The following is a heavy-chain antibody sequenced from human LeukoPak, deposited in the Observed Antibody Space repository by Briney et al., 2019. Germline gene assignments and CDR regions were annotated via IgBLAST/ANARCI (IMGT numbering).Heavy chain of an antibody. D-gene: IGHD6-13*01. CDR3: ARPAAAIPPY. V-gene: IGHV3-21*01. CDR2: ITATSSYI. CDR1: GFTFSSYS. Sequence: GGSLRLSCAVSGFTFSSYSMNWVRQAPGKGLEWVSSITATSSYIYYADSVRGRFTISRDNAKNSLYLQMNRLRAEDTAVYYCARPAAAIPPYWGQGTLVTVSP. J-gene: IGHJ4*02.